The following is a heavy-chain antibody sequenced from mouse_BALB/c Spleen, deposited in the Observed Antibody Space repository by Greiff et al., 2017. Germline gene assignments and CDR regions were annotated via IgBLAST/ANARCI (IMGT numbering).Heavy chain of an antibody. V-gene: IGHV5-17*02. Sequence: EVMLVESGGGLVQPGGSRKLSCAASGFTFSSFGMHWVRQAPEKGLEWVAYISSGSSTIYYADTVKGRFTISRDNPKNTLFLQMTSLRSEDTAMYYCARGGGTGYYAMDYWGQGTSVTVSS. CDR3: ARGGGTGYYAMDY. J-gene: IGHJ4*01. CDR2: ISSGSSTI. CDR1: GFTFSSFG.